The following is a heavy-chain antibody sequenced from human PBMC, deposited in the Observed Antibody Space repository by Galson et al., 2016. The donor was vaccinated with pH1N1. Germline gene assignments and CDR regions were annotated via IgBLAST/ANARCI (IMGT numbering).Heavy chain of an antibody. V-gene: IGHV4-31*03. J-gene: IGHJ3*02. CDR1: GDSIDRGGFY. D-gene: IGHD3-3*01. CDR2: IYFSGST. CDR3: ARPRRAIFGVVISGDAFDI. Sequence: ETLSLTCTVSGDSIDRGGFYWNWIRQHPGRGLEWIGYIYFSGSTNYNPSLKSRVTISVDTSKSQFSLRLSSVTAADTAVYYCARPRRAIFGVVISGDAFDIWGQGTMVTVSS.